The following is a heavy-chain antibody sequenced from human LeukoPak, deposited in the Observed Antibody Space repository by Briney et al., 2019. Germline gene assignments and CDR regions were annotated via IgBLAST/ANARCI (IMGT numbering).Heavy chain of an antibody. CDR2: IYHSGST. D-gene: IGHD3-22*01. CDR3: AREVNVGYYDSSGYWPRPWFDP. V-gene: IGHV4-30-2*01. CDR1: GGSISSGGYS. J-gene: IGHJ5*02. Sequence: PSETLSLTCAVSGGSISSGGYSWSWIRQPPGKGLEWIGYIYHSGSTYYNPSLKSRVTISVDRSKNQFSLKLSSVTAADTAVYYCAREVNVGYYDSSGYWPRPWFDPWGQGTLVTVSS.